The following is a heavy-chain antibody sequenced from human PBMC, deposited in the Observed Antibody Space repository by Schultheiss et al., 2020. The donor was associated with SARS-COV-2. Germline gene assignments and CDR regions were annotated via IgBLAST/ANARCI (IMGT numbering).Heavy chain of an antibody. CDR2: INHSEST. J-gene: IGHJ3*02. CDR3: AKYSGTYRGAFDI. CDR1: GGSFSGHY. Sequence: SQTLSLTCGVCGGSFSGHYWNWIRQPPGKGLEWMGEINHSESTSYNPSLKSRVTISVDTSKKQFSLRLSPVTAADTAVYYCAKYSGTYRGAFDIWGQGTMVTVSS. V-gene: IGHV4-34*01. D-gene: IGHD1-26*01.